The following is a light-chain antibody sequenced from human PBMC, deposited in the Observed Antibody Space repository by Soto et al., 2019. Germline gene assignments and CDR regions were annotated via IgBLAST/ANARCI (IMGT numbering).Light chain of an antibody. J-gene: IGLJ1*01. CDR3: QSYDSSLGFV. V-gene: IGLV1-40*01. CDR1: SSKIGADYD. CDR2: GNI. Sequence: QSVLTQPPSVSGATGQRVTCSCIGSSSKIGADYDVHWYQQLPGTAPKLLIYGNINRPSGVPDRFSGSKSGASAALAITGLQAEDEADYYCQSYDSSLGFVFGTGTKVTVL.